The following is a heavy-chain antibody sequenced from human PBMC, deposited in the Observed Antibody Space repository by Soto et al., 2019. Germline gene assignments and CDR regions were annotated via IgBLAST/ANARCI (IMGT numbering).Heavy chain of an antibody. CDR3: ERRDEYGDNNWLET. J-gene: IGHJ5*02. CDR1: GYSFTSYL. V-gene: IGHV5-51*01. D-gene: IGHD4-17*01. Sequence: GESLKSSFKFSGYSFTSYLIFFVLQMPGKGLECMGIIYPGDSDTRYSPSFQGQVTISADKSISTAYLQWSSLKASDTAMYYCERRDEYGDNNWLETWGQGTLV. CDR2: IYPGDSDT.